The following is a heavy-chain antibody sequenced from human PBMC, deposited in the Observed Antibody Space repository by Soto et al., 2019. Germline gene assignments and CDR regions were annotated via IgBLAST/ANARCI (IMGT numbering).Heavy chain of an antibody. V-gene: IGHV3-9*01. J-gene: IGHJ4*02. CDR1: GFTFDDYA. CDR3: AKDIGEDSIGWGRYIDY. Sequence: EVQLVESGGGLVQPGRSLRLSCAASGFTFDDYALHWVRQVPGKGLEWVSGISWNSGNIGYADSVKGRFTISRDNAKSSLYLQMNSLRAEDTAFYCCAKDIGEDSIGWGRYIDYVGQGTLVTVSS. D-gene: IGHD6-19*01. CDR2: ISWNSGNI.